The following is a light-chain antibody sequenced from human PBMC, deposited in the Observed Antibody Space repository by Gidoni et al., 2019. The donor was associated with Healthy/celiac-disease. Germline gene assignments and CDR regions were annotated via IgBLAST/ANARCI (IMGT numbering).Light chain of an antibody. CDR3: QQRNSSPHT. J-gene: IGKJ3*01. Sequence: DIQFTQSPSFLSASVGDRVTITCRASPGISSYLAWFQQKPGQAPKLLIYAASTLESGVPSRFSGSVSGTEFTLPISSLQSEDFATYYCQQRNSSPHTFGPGTNVDIK. V-gene: IGKV1-9*01. CDR1: PGISSY. CDR2: AAS.